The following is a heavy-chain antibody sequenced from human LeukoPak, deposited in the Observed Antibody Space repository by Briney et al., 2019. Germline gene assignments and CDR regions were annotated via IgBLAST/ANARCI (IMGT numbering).Heavy chain of an antibody. CDR1: GFTFSTYS. V-gene: IGHV3-48*04. J-gene: IGHJ4*02. CDR2: ISGTSSTM. CDR3: ARIEWEGPHPTLNY. Sequence: GGSLRLSCAASGFTFSTYSMNWVRQAPGKGLDWVSYISGTSSTMHYADSVKGRFTISRDNAKNSLYLQMNSLRAEDTAVYYCARIEWEGPHPTLNYWGQGTLVTVPS. D-gene: IGHD1-26*01.